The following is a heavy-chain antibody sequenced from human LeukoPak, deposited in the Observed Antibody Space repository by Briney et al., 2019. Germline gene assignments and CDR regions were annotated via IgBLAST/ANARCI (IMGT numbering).Heavy chain of an antibody. D-gene: IGHD6-13*01. V-gene: IGHV4-4*07. Sequence: SETLSLTCTVSGGSIRSYYWSWIRQPAGKGLEWIGRIYTSGSTNYNPSLKSRVTMSLDTSKNQFSLKLSSVTAADTAVYYCARVGQQLVHWFDPWGQGTLVTVSS. CDR2: IYTSGST. J-gene: IGHJ5*02. CDR1: GGSIRSYY. CDR3: ARVGQQLVHWFDP.